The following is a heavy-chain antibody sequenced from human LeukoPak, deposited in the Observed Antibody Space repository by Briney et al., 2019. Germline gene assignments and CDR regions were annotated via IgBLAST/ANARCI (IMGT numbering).Heavy chain of an antibody. CDR1: GGSFSGYY. V-gene: IGHV4-34*01. CDR2: INHSGST. CDR3: ARAAGKYYYGMDV. J-gene: IGHJ6*02. Sequence: PSETLSLTCAVYGGSFSGYYWSWIRQPPGKGLEWIGEINHSGSTNYNPSLKSRVTISVDTSKNQFSLKLSSVTAEDTAVYYCARAAGKYYYGMDVWGQGTTVTVSS.